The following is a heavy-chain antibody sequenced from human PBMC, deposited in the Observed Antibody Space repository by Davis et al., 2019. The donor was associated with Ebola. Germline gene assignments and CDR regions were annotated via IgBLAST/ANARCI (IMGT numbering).Heavy chain of an antibody. J-gene: IGHJ4*02. Sequence: GESLKISCAASGFTFSSYGMHWVRQAPGKGLEWVAVIWYDGSNKYYADSVKGRFTISRDNSKNTLYLQMNSLRAEDTAVYYCARGGAAAGSRSDYWGQGTLVTVSS. CDR3: ARGGAAAGSRSDY. CDR2: IWYDGSNK. CDR1: GFTFSSYG. D-gene: IGHD6-13*01. V-gene: IGHV3-33*01.